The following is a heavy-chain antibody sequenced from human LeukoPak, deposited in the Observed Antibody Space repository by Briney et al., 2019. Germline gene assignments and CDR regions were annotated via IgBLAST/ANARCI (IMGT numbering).Heavy chain of an antibody. D-gene: IGHD2-15*01. CDR2: IYSGGST. Sequence: GGSLRLSCAASGFTVSSNYMSWVRQAQGKGLEWVSVIYSGGSTYYADSVKGRFTISRDNSKNTLYLQMNSLRAEDTAVYYCARGRYCSGGSCYKEFDYWGQGTLVTVSS. J-gene: IGHJ4*02. CDR1: GFTVSSNY. V-gene: IGHV3-66*01. CDR3: ARGRYCSGGSCYKEFDY.